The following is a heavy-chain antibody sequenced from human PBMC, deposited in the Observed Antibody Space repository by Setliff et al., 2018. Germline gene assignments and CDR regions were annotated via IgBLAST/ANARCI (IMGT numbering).Heavy chain of an antibody. V-gene: IGHV7-4-1*01. D-gene: IGHD4-17*01. CDR2: INTENGNP. Sequence: ASVKVSCKASGYKISNYAMNWVRQAPGQGLEWLGWINTENGNPTYAQDLTGRFVFSLDTTVNTAFLRIRTLKAEDTAVYYCARDNGDYGRTSFDYWGQGALVTVSS. J-gene: IGHJ4*02. CDR3: ARDNGDYGRTSFDY. CDR1: GYKISNYA.